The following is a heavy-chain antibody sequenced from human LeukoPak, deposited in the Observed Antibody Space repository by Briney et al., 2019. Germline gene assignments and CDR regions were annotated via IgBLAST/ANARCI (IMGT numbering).Heavy chain of an antibody. V-gene: IGHV3-48*03. CDR1: GFTFSSYE. Sequence: GGSLRLSCAASGFTFSSYEMSWVRQAPGKGLEWVSYIATSGSAIYYADSVKGRFTISRDNAKNSLYLQMNSLRAEDMAVYYCVRGGYCSSNICCWYNAFDMWGQGTMVTVSS. J-gene: IGHJ3*02. CDR2: IATSGSAI. CDR3: VRGGYCSSNICCWYNAFDM. D-gene: IGHD2-2*01.